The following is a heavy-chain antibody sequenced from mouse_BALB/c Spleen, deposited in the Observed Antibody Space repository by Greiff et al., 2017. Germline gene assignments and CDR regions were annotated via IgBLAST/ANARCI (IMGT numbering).Heavy chain of an antibody. CDR2: IYPGDGDT. Sequence: QVQLQQSGAELARPGASVKLSCKASGYTFTSYWMQWVKQRPGQGLEWIGAIYPGDGDTRYTQKFKGKATLTADKSSSTAYMQLSSLASEDSAVYYCARGDGAMAYFDYWGQGTTLTVSS. J-gene: IGHJ2*01. CDR3: ARGDGAMAYFDY. V-gene: IGHV1-87*01. CDR1: GYTFTSYW. D-gene: IGHD1-1*02.